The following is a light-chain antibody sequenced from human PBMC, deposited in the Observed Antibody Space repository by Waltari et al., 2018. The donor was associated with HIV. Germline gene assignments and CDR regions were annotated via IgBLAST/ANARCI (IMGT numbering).Light chain of an antibody. Sequence: EIVLTQSPVTLSLSPGQTATLSCRASQSVSRYLAWYQQKPGKVPRLLIYDGFNRATGVPARFSGSASGTDFTLTISSLEPEDVAVYFCQQCSNWPPIFGQGTKLEIK. CDR1: QSVSRY. V-gene: IGKV3-11*01. J-gene: IGKJ2*01. CDR3: QQCSNWPPI. CDR2: DGF.